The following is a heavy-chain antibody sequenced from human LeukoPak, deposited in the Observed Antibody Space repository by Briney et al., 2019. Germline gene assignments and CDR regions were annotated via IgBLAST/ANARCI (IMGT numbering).Heavy chain of an antibody. CDR2: ISYDGSNK. CDR3: VKSAGKDGYRDSFDI. D-gene: IGHD5-24*01. J-gene: IGHJ3*02. CDR1: GFTFSSYA. V-gene: IGHV3-30-3*01. Sequence: GGSLRLSCAASGFTFSSYAMHWVRQAPGKGLEWVAVISYDGSNKYYADSVKDRFTISRDNSRNTLYLQMNSLRAEDTAVYYCVKSAGKDGYRDSFDIWGQGTLVTVSS.